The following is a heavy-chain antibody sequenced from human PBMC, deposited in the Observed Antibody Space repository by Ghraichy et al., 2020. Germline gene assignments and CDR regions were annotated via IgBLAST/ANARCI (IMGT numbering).Heavy chain of an antibody. CDR2: IYYSGST. CDR1: GGSISSYY. D-gene: IGHD5-24*01. Sequence: LSLPCTVSGGSISSYYWSWIRQPPGKGLEWIGYIYYSGSTNYNPSLKSRVTISVDTSKNQFSLKLSSVTAADTAVYYCARSDGYPYFDYWGQGTLVTVSS. CDR3: ARSDGYPYFDY. V-gene: IGHV4-59*01. J-gene: IGHJ4*02.